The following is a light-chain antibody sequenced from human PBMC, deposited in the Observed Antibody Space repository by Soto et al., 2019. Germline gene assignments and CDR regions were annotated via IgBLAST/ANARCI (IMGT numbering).Light chain of an antibody. CDR2: DAS. Sequence: EIVLTQSPATLSLSPGERATLSCRASQSVSNYLAWFQQNPGQAPRLLIYDASNRATGIPARFSGSGSGTDLTLTISSLEPEDFAVYYCQQRSSWPLLTFGGGTKVEI. V-gene: IGKV3-11*01. CDR3: QQRSSWPLLT. J-gene: IGKJ4*01. CDR1: QSVSNY.